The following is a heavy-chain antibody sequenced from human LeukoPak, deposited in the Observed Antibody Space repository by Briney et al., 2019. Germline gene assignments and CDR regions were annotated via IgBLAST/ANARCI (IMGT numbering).Heavy chain of an antibody. J-gene: IGHJ4*02. Sequence: SETLSLTCTVSGGSISSSSYYWGWIRQPPGKGLERIGSIYYSGSTYYNPSLKSRVTISVDTSKNQFSLKLSSVTAADTAVYYCARLHLGATPVFDYWGQGTLVTVSS. CDR3: ARLHLGATPVFDY. CDR1: GGSISSSSYY. CDR2: IYYSGST. V-gene: IGHV4-39*01. D-gene: IGHD1-26*01.